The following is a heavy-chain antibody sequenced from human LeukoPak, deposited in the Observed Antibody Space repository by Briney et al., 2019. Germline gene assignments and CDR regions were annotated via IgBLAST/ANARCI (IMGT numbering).Heavy chain of an antibody. CDR3: ARDLLDIVVVPAARHPRYYYYGMDV. J-gene: IGHJ6*04. CDR2: ISSSSSYI. CDR1: GFTFSSYS. V-gene: IGHV3-21*01. D-gene: IGHD2-2*03. Sequence: GGSLRLSCAASGFTFSSYSINWVRQAPGKGLEWVSSISSSSSYIYYADSVKGRFTISRDNAKTSLYLQMNSLSAEDTAVYYCARDLLDIVVVPAARHPRYYYYGMDVWGKGTTVTVSS.